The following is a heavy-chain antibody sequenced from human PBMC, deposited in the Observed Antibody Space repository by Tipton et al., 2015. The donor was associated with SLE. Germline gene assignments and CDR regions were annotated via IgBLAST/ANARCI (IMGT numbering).Heavy chain of an antibody. D-gene: IGHD3-10*01. CDR2: IYSGGRT. CDR3: ARGPGAFDY. J-gene: IGHJ4*02. CDR1: GFTVSNKY. Sequence: SLRLSCAASGFTVSNKYMSWVRQAPGKGLEWVSSIYSGGRTHYADSVKGRFAISRHNSKNTLYLQMNSLRVEDTAVYYCARGPGAFDYWGQGTLVTISS. V-gene: IGHV3-53*04.